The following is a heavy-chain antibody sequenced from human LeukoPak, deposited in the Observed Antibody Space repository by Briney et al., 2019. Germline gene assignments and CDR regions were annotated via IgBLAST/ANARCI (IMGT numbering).Heavy chain of an antibody. D-gene: IGHD5-24*01. CDR3: AREVSEMATSQGRYGLDV. CDR2: IYYSGST. J-gene: IGHJ6*02. V-gene: IGHV4-30-4*01. CDR1: GGSISSGDYY. Sequence: PSETLSLTCSVPGGSISSGDYYWSWIRQPPGKGLEWIGYIYYSGSTYYNPSLKSRISISVDTSKNQFSLKLSSATAADTAVYYCAREVSEMATSQGRYGLDVWGQGTTVIVSS.